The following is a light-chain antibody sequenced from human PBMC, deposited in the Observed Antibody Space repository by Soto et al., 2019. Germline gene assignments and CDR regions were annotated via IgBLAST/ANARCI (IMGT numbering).Light chain of an antibody. CDR3: QQYGSSPNT. CDR1: QSVSSTY. J-gene: IGKJ2*01. V-gene: IGKV3-20*01. CDR2: AAS. Sequence: EIVLTQSPGTLSLSPGERATLSCRASQSVSSTYLAWYQQKPGQAPRLLLYAASNRATGIPDRFSGFGSGTDFTLTISRLEPEDFAVYFCQQYGSSPNTFGRGTKVDIK.